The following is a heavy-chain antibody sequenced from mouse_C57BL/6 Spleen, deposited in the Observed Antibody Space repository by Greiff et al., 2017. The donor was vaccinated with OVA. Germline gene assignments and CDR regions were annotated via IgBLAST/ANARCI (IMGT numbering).Heavy chain of an antibody. CDR2: ISSGSSTI. J-gene: IGHJ4*01. V-gene: IGHV5-17*01. Sequence: EVMLVESGGGLVKPGGSLKLSCAASGFTFSDYGMHWVRQAPEKGLEWVAYISSGSSTIYYADTVKGRFTISRDNAKNTLFLQMTSLRSEDTAMYYCARPGVTRGNYYAMDYWGQGTSVTVSS. CDR1: GFTFSDYG. CDR3: ARPGVTRGNYYAMDY. D-gene: IGHD2-3*01.